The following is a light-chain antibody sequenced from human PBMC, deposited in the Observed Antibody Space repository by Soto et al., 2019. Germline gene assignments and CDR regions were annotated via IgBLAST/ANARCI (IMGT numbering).Light chain of an antibody. CDR1: SSNIGAGFD. J-gene: IGLJ3*02. CDR3: QSYDSRLSGWV. V-gene: IGLV1-40*01. Sequence: QAVVTQPPSVSGAPGQRVTISCTGSSSNIGAGFDVHWYQQLPGTAPKLLIYGNTNRPSGVPDRFSGSKSGTSASLAITGLQADDEADYYCQSYDSRLSGWVFGGGTQLTVL. CDR2: GNT.